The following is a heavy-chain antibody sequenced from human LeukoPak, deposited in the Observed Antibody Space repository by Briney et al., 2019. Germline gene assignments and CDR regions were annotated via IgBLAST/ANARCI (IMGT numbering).Heavy chain of an antibody. J-gene: IGHJ4*02. Sequence: GASVKVSCKASGYTFTTYVMFWVRQAPGQRLEWMGWINTDNGNTKYSQNFQGRVTITRDTSATTAYMELSSLRSEDTAVYYCARDSEVRRNLWHYWGQGTLVTVSS. CDR3: ARDSEVRRNLWHY. V-gene: IGHV1-3*04. CDR2: INTDNGNT. D-gene: IGHD3-10*01. CDR1: GYTFTTYV.